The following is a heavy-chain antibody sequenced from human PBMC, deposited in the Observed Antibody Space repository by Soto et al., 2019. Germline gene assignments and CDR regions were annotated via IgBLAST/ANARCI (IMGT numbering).Heavy chain of an antibody. D-gene: IGHD3-22*01. Sequence: PGGSLRLSCAASGFTFSSYSMNWVHQAPGKGLEWVSSISSSSSYIYYADSVKGRFTISRDKAKNAVYLQMNSLRAENTAVYYCARDPSIEYDSRNYYFDYWGQGTLVTVSS. CDR1: GFTFSSYS. J-gene: IGHJ4*02. CDR2: ISSSSSYI. CDR3: ARDPSIEYDSRNYYFDY. V-gene: IGHV3-21*01.